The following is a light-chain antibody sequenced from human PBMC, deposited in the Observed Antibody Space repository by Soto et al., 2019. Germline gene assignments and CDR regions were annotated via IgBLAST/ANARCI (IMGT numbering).Light chain of an antibody. CDR1: SSDIGAYKY. CDR2: EVI. Sequence: QSALTQPASVSGSPGQSITISCTGTSSDIGAYKYVSCYQQHPGRAPKLMIYEVIHRPSGVSSRFSGSKSGKTASLSISGLQADDEADYYCSSYTSSRTLVFGGGTKLTVL. V-gene: IGLV2-14*01. CDR3: SSYTSSRTLV. J-gene: IGLJ2*01.